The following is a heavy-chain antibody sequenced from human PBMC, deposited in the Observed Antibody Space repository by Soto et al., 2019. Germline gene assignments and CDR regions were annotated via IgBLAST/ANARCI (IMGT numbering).Heavy chain of an antibody. Sequence: PSETLSLTCAVSGYSISSGYYWGWIRQPPGKGLEWIGSIFHSGSTYYNPSLKSRVTIPVDTSKNQFSLKLTSVTAADAAVYYCARGRTGHILGGDWFDTWGQGTLVTVSS. V-gene: IGHV4-38-2*01. J-gene: IGHJ5*02. CDR1: GYSISSGYY. CDR2: IFHSGST. D-gene: IGHD1-1*01. CDR3: ARGRTGHILGGDWFDT.